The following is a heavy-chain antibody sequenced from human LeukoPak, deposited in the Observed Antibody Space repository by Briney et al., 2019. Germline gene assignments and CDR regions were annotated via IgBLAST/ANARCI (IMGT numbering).Heavy chain of an antibody. D-gene: IGHD6-19*01. CDR1: GYSFTTYY. Sequence: GASVKGSCKASGYSFTTYYMHWVRQAPGQGLEWMGIIKPSGGSTSYAQKFQDRVTMTRDTSTSTVYMELSSLRSEATAVYYCARVHDSDWYFDCWGQGTLVTVSS. CDR3: ARVHDSDWYFDC. CDR2: IKPSGGST. V-gene: IGHV1-46*01. J-gene: IGHJ4*02.